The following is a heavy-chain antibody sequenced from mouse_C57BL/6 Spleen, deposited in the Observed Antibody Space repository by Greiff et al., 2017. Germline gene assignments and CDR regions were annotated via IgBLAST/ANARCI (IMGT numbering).Heavy chain of an antibody. CDR2: ISSGGSYT. Sequence: EVKLMESGGDLVKPGGSLKLSCAASGFTFSSYVMSWVRQTPDKRLEWVATISSGGSYTYYPDSVKGRFTIARDNAKNTLYLQMSSLKSEDTAMYYGARGDDYDCWGQGTTLTVSS. CDR1: GFTFSSYV. CDR3: ARGDDYDC. J-gene: IGHJ2*01. V-gene: IGHV5-6*01. D-gene: IGHD2-4*01.